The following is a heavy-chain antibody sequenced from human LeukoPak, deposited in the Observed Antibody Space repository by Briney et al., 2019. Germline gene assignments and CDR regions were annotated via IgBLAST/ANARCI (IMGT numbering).Heavy chain of an antibody. V-gene: IGHV7-4-1*02. J-gene: IGHJ6*03. CDR1: GYTFTSYA. Sequence: EASVKVSCKASGYTFTSYAMNWVRQAPGQGLEWMGWINTNTGNPTYAQGFTGRFVFSLDTSVSTAYLQISSLKAEDTAVYYCARAQMPYFDWLLYGMSYNYYYMDVWGKGTTVTVSS. CDR3: ARAQMPYFDWLLYGMSYNYYYMDV. D-gene: IGHD3-9*01. CDR2: INTNTGNP.